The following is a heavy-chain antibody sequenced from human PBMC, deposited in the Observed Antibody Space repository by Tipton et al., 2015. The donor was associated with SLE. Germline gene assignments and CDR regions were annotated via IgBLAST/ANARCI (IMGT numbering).Heavy chain of an antibody. CDR3: ARDHCTGGVCSYYYYYYGMDV. V-gene: IGHV4-61*02. Sequence: LRLSCTVSGDSIGSGSYYWIWIRQPAGKGLEWIGRVHTSGSTNYNPSLKSRVSISVDTSKNQLSLYLTSVTAADTAVYYCARDHCTGGVCSYYYYYYGMDVWGQGTTVTVSS. J-gene: IGHJ6*02. CDR1: GDSIGSGSYY. D-gene: IGHD2-8*02. CDR2: VHTSGST.